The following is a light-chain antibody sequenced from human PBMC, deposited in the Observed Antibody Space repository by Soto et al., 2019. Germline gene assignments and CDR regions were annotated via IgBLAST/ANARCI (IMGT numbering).Light chain of an antibody. Sequence: QSALTQPASVSGSPGQSITISCTGSASDVGGYNFVSWYQQHPGKAPKLMIYEVSDRPSGVSNRFSGSKSGNTASLTISRLQAEDEADYYCSSYRSGSTPYVFGTGTKLTV. J-gene: IGLJ1*01. V-gene: IGLV2-14*01. CDR1: ASDVGGYNF. CDR3: SSYRSGSTPYV. CDR2: EVS.